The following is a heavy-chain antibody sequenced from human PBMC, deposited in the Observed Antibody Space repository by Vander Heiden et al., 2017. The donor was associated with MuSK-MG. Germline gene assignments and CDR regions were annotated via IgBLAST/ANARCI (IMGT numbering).Heavy chain of an antibody. CDR3: ARDLGYCSSTSCYGWFDP. CDR2: ISPILGIA. CDR1: GGTFSSYA. J-gene: IGHJ5*02. Sequence: QVQLVQSGAEVKKPGSSVKVSCQASGGTFSSYAISWVRQAPGQGLEWMGGISPILGIANYAQKFQGRVTITADKSTSTAYMELSSLRSEDTAVYYCARDLGYCSSTSCYGWFDPWGQGTLVTVSS. V-gene: IGHV1-69*10. D-gene: IGHD2-2*01.